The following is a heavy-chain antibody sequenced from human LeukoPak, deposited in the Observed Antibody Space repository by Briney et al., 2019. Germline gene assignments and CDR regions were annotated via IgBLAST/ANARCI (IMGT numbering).Heavy chain of an antibody. CDR1: GFTFSSYA. CDR2: ISGSGVTT. V-gene: IGHV3-23*01. Sequence: GGSLRLSCASSGFTFSSYAMSWVRQAPGKGLEWVSAISGSGVTTYYADSVKGRFTTSRDNSKNTLYLQMNSLRAEDTAVYYCAKGTRGDFDYWGQGTLVTVSS. J-gene: IGHJ4*02. CDR3: AKGTRGDFDY. D-gene: IGHD1-1*01.